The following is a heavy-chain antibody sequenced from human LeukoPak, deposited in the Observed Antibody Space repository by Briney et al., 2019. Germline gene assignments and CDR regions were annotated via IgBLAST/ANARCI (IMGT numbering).Heavy chain of an antibody. Sequence: LPGGSLRLSCAASGFTFSTYAMTWVRQAPGKGLEWVSAISGSGVSTYYADSVKGRFTVSRDNSQNTLFLQVNSLRAEDTAIYYCAKGIPAFDIWGQGTMVTVSS. CDR3: AKGIPAFDI. CDR1: GFTFSTYA. D-gene: IGHD2-21*01. V-gene: IGHV3-23*01. J-gene: IGHJ3*02. CDR2: ISGSGVST.